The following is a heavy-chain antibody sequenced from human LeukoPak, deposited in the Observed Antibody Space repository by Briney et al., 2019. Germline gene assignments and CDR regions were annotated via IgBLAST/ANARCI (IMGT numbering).Heavy chain of an antibody. J-gene: IGHJ4*02. CDR2: INPSSGST. Sequence: ASVKVSCKASGYTFTSYYIHWLRQAPGQGLEWMGIINPSSGSTTYARKFQDRVTVTRDTSTRTVYMELRSLRSEDTAVYYCARDSYAGVTGDYWGQGTLVTVSS. CDR1: GYTFTSYY. D-gene: IGHD3-10*01. CDR3: ARDSYAGVTGDY. V-gene: IGHV1-46*01.